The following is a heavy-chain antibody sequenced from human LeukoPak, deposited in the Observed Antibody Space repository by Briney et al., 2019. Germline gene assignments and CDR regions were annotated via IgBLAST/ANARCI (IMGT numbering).Heavy chain of an antibody. CDR2: IYHSGST. D-gene: IGHD3-3*01. J-gene: IGHJ5*02. Sequence: PSETLSLTCAVSGYSISSGYYWGWIRQPPGKGLEWIGSIYHSGSTYYNPSLKSRVTISVDTSKNRFSLKLSSVTAADTAVYYCARQTLYYDFWSGYYQFNWFDPWGQGTLVTVSS. CDR1: GYSISSGYY. V-gene: IGHV4-38-2*01. CDR3: ARQTLYYDFWSGYYQFNWFDP.